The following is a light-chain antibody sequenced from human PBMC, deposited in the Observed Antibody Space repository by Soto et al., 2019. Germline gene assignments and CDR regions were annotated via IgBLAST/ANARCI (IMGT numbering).Light chain of an antibody. CDR2: GAS. Sequence: DIQMTQSPSSVSASVGDRVTITCRTSQDVGKWLAWYQQKPGKAPTLLIHGASSLQSGVPSRYSGSGHGTDFTLTISSLQPEDFATYYCQQANSFPRTFGQGTRLEIK. CDR1: QDVGKW. J-gene: IGKJ5*01. CDR3: QQANSFPRT. V-gene: IGKV1-12*01.